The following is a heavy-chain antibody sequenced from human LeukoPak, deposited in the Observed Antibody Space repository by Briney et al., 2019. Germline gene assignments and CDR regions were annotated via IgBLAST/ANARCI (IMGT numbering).Heavy chain of an antibody. Sequence: GESLKISCKGSGYSFTSYWISWVRQMPGKGLEWMGRIDPSDSYTNYSPSFQGHVTISAGKSISTAYLQWSSLKASDTAMYYCARGVDYYDSSGYYSNDYWGQGTLVTVSS. CDR3: ARGVDYYDSSGYYSNDY. CDR2: IDPSDSYT. J-gene: IGHJ4*02. CDR1: GYSFTSYW. V-gene: IGHV5-10-1*01. D-gene: IGHD3-22*01.